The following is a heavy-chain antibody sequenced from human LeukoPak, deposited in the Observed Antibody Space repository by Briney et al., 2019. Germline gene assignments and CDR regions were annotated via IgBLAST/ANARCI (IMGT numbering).Heavy chain of an antibody. Sequence: QTGGSLRLSCAASGFTFSSYAMHWVRQAPGKGLEWVAIISYNGNIVHYADSVRGRFTVSRDNSKTTLYLQMNSLRTDDTARYFCAREEEGELPDYWGQGTLVAVSS. V-gene: IGHV3-30*04. CDR1: GFTFSSYA. J-gene: IGHJ4*02. CDR3: AREEEGELPDY. D-gene: IGHD1-26*01. CDR2: ISYNGNIV.